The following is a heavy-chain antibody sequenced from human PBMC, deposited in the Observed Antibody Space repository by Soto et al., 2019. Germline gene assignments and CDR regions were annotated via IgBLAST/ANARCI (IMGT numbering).Heavy chain of an antibody. D-gene: IGHD6-13*01. CDR2: INWNSGSI. CDR1: GFTFDDYA. CDR3: VKDESINWYSGHFRH. V-gene: IGHV3-9*01. Sequence: LRLSCAASGFTFDDYAMHWVRQVPGKGLEWVSGINWNSGSIGYGDSVKSRFAISRDNAKNSLHLQMNGLSAEDTAFYYCVKDESINWYSGHFRHWGQGTLVTVSS. J-gene: IGHJ1*01.